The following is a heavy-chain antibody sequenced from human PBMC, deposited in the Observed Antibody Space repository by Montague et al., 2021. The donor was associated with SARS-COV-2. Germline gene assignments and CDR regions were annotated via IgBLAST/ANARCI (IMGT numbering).Heavy chain of an antibody. J-gene: IGHJ4*02. CDR1: GFSLSTNGVG. Sequence: PALLKPTQTLTLTCTFSGFSLSTNGVGVGWIRQPPGKALEWLALIYWDDDKRYSPSLKSRLTITKDTSKNQVVLTMTNMDPVDTATYYCAHRLARHYDTSAYLWCPFDYWGQGTLVTVSS. V-gene: IGHV2-5*02. D-gene: IGHD3-22*01. CDR3: AHRLARHYDTSAYLWCPFDY. CDR2: IYWDDDK.